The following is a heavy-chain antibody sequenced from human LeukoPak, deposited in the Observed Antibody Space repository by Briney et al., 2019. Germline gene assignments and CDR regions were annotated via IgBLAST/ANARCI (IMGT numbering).Heavy chain of an antibody. Sequence: WASVKVSCKASGYSFMSDAMNWVRQAPGQGLEWMGWINTNTGNPTYAQGFTGRFVFSLDTSVSTAYLQISSLKAEDTAVYYCARESRGMTRVDFYYYYYMDVWGNGTTVTVSS. CDR1: GYSFMSDA. D-gene: IGHD3-16*01. J-gene: IGHJ6*03. CDR3: ARESRGMTRVDFYYYYYMDV. CDR2: INTNTGNP. V-gene: IGHV7-4-1*02.